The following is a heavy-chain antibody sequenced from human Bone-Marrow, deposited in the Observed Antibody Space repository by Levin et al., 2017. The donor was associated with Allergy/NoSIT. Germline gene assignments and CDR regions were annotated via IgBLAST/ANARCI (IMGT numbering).Heavy chain of an antibody. D-gene: IGHD3-3*01. J-gene: IGHJ6*02. V-gene: IGHV3-9*01. Sequence: GGSLRLSCAASGFTFDDYAMHWVRQAPGKGLEWVSGITWNSATTDYADSVKGRFTISRDNAKNSLYLEMNSLTPEDTAVYYCAKSTIFGVQSPGYFYYGMDVWGQGTTVTVSS. CDR1: GFTFDDYA. CDR2: ITWNSATT. CDR3: AKSTIFGVQSPGYFYYGMDV.